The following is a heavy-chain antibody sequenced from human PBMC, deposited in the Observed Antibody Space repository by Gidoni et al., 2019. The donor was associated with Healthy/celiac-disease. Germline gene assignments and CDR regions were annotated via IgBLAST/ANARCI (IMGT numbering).Heavy chain of an antibody. V-gene: IGHV3-74*01. J-gene: IGHJ3*02. CDR1: GFPFSSYW. CDR3: ARDPYSSGWDAFDI. CDR2: INSDGSST. D-gene: IGHD6-19*01. Sequence: EVQLVESGGGYVQPVGSRSLPCAASGFPFSSYWMHWVRQAPGKGLVWVSRINSDGSSTSYADSVKGRVTISRDNAKNTLYLQMNSLRAEDTGVYYCARDPYSSGWDAFDIWGQGTMVTVSS.